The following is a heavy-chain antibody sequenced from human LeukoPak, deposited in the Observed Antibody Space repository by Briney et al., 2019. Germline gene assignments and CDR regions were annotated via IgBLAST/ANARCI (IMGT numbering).Heavy chain of an antibody. CDR3: ARNDYGDDGHDAFDI. CDR2: MNPNSGNA. D-gene: IGHD4-17*01. CDR1: GYTFTRYD. Sequence: ASVTVSFKASGYTFTRYDINWVRQATGQGLEWMGWMNPNSGNAGYAQKFQGRVTMTRSTSISAAYMELSSLRSEDTAVYYCARNDYGDDGHDAFDIWGQGTMVTISS. J-gene: IGHJ3*02. V-gene: IGHV1-8*01.